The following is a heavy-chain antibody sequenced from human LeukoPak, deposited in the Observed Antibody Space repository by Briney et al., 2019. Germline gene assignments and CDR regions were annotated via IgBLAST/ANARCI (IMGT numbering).Heavy chain of an antibody. CDR1: GYTFTGYY. D-gene: IGHD2-21*02. J-gene: IGHJ4*02. Sequence: ASVKVSCKASGYTFTGYYMHWVRQAPGQWLEWMGRINPNSGGTNYAQKFQGRVTMTRDTSSSTAYMELSRLRSDDTAVYYCARPYCGGDCNFDYWGQGTLVTVSS. CDR3: ARPYCGGDCNFDY. CDR2: INPNSGGT. V-gene: IGHV1-2*06.